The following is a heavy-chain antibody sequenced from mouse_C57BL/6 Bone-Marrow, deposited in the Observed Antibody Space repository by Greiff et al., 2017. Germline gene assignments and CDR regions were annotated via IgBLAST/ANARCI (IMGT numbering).Heavy chain of an antibody. CDR2: IDPSDSYT. CDR3: ARRGLDYDWFAY. Sequence: VQLQQPGAELVKPGASVKLSCKASGYTFTSYWMQWVKQRPGQGLEWIGEIDPSDSYTNYNQKFKGKATLTVDTSSSTAYMQLSSLTSEDSAVYYCARRGLDYDWFAYWGQGTLVTVSA. CDR1: GYTFTSYW. V-gene: IGHV1-50*01. D-gene: IGHD2-4*01. J-gene: IGHJ3*01.